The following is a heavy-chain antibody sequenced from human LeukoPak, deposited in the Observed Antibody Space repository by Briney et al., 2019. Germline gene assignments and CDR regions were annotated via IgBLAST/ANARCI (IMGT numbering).Heavy chain of an antibody. CDR2: IYSSGSS. V-gene: IGHV4-39*01. CDR3: ARLSGYNYGSVGF. J-gene: IGHJ4*02. Sequence: MPSETLSLTCTVSGGSISSSGYYWGWIRQPPGKGLEWIGSIYSSGSSYYNPSLKSRATISVDTSKNQFSLKLTSVTAADTAVYYCARLSGYNYGSVGFWGQGTLVTVSS. CDR1: GGSISSSGYY. D-gene: IGHD5-18*01.